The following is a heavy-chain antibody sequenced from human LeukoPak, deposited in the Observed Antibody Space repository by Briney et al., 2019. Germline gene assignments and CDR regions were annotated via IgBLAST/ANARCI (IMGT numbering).Heavy chain of an antibody. V-gene: IGHV3-7*01. CDR3: AKPRAVVVAASFDY. D-gene: IGHD2-15*01. Sequence: GGSLRLSCAASGFTFTNNFMSWVRQVPGKGLEWVANIKQDGSEKTYADSVRGRFTISRDNSKNTLYLQMNSLRAEDTAVYYCAKPRAVVVAASFDYWGQGTLVTVSS. CDR2: IKQDGSEK. J-gene: IGHJ4*02. CDR1: GFTFTNNF.